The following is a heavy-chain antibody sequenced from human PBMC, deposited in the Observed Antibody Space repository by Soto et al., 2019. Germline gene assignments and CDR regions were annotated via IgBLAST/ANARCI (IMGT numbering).Heavy chain of an antibody. D-gene: IGHD3-22*01. CDR1: GGSISSSSYY. J-gene: IGHJ5*02. Sequence: SETLSLTCTVSGGSISSSSYYWGWIRQPPGKGLEWIGYIYYSGSTYYNPSLKSRVTMSVDTSKNQFSLNLSSVTAADTAVYYCARVTHDSSGYNWFDPWGQGTPVTVSS. CDR2: IYYSGST. V-gene: IGHV4-39*07. CDR3: ARVTHDSSGYNWFDP.